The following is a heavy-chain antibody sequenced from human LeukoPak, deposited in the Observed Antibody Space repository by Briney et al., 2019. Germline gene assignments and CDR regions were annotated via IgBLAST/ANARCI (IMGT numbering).Heavy chain of an antibody. CDR3: ARDIFPGIMVGAFDI. CDR2: IYGSGNT. J-gene: IGHJ3*02. CDR1: GGSISGWY. V-gene: IGHV4-59*01. Sequence: SETLSLTCTVSGGSISGWYWSWIRQSPGKGLEWIGYIYGSGNTNYNPSLKSRVTMSIDTSKNQFSLKVTSVTAADTAVYFCARDIFPGIMVGAFDIWGQGTMVTVSS. D-gene: IGHD2-8*01.